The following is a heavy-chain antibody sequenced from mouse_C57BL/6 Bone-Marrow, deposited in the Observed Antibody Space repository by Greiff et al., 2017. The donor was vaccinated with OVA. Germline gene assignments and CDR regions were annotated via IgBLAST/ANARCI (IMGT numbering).Heavy chain of an antibody. CDR3: ARRGNWDWYFDV. V-gene: IGHV1-76*01. J-gene: IGHJ1*03. D-gene: IGHD4-1*01. CDR1: GYTFTDYY. CDR2: IYPGSGNT. Sequence: QVQLKQSGAELVRPGASVKLSCKASGYTFTDYYINWVKQRPGQGLEWIARIYPGSGNTYYNEKFKGKATLTAEKSSSTAYMQLSSLTSEDSAVYFCARRGNWDWYFDVWGTGTTVTVSS.